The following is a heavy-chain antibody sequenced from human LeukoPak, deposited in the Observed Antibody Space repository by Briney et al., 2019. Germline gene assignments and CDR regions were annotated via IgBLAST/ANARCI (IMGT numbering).Heavy chain of an antibody. J-gene: IGHJ6*03. Sequence: ASVKVSCKASGYTFTTDYIYWVRQAPGQGLEWMGIINPSGGSTTYAQKFQGRVIMTGDTSTSTVYMELRSLRSEDTAVYYCARARGSGSYYGHDYYYYYYMDVWGQGTTVTVSS. D-gene: IGHD3-10*01. V-gene: IGHV1-46*01. CDR3: ARARGSGSYYGHDYYYYYYMDV. CDR1: GYTFTTDY. CDR2: INPSGGST.